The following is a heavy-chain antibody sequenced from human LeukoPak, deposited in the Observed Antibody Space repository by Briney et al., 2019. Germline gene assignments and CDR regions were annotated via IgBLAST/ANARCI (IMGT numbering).Heavy chain of an antibody. V-gene: IGHV3-23*01. CDR3: AIMHGYYDGSGYWVQ. J-gene: IGHJ1*01. CDR1: GFTFGSYG. D-gene: IGHD3-22*01. CDR2: ITPNADRT. Sequence: GGSLRLSCAASGFTFGSYGMSWVRQAPGKGLEWVSFITPNADRTSYADSVEGRFTISRDNPRNALYMQMNSLRDEDTALYYCAIMHGYYDGSGYWVQWGQGTLVTVSS.